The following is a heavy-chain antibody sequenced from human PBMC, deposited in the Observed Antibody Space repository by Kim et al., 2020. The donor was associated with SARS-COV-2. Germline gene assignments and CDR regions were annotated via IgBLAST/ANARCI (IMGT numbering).Heavy chain of an antibody. Sequence: SETLSLTCTVSGGSISSSTYYWGWIHQPPGKGLEWIGTIYFSGSTYYNPSLKSRVTISVDTSKNHFFLKLSSVTAADTAVYYCARDSWGLLSDYYGMDVWGQGTTVTVSS. CDR3: ARDSWGLLSDYYGMDV. D-gene: IGHD1-26*01. CDR2: IYFSGST. V-gene: IGHV4-39*02. J-gene: IGHJ6*02. CDR1: GGSISSSTYY.